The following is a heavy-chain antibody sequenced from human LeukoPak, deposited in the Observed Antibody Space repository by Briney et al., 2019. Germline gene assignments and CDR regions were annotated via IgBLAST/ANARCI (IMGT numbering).Heavy chain of an antibody. D-gene: IGHD4-17*01. V-gene: IGHV3-23*01. J-gene: IGHJ4*02. Sequence: PGGSLRLSCAASGFTFSSYAMSWVRQAPGKGLEWVSAISGSGGSTYYADSVKGRFTISRDNAKNTLYLQMNSLRAEDTAVYYCARDGMHDYGDFDYWGQGTLVTVSS. CDR1: GFTFSSYA. CDR2: ISGSGGST. CDR3: ARDGMHDYGDFDY.